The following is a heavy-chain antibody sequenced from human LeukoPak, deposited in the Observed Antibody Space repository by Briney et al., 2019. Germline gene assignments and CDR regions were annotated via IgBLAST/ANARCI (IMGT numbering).Heavy chain of an antibody. CDR3: AKSLMFDNSGYLDY. V-gene: IGHV3-30*18. CDR2: ISYDGSNK. CDR1: GFTFTTYG. J-gene: IGHJ4*02. D-gene: IGHD3-22*01. Sequence: GGSLRLSCAASGFTFTTYGMHWVRQAPGKGLEWVAVISYDGSNKYYADSVKGRFTISRDTSKNPLNLQLTSLRAEDTAVYYCAKSLMFDNSGYLDYWGQGALVTVSS.